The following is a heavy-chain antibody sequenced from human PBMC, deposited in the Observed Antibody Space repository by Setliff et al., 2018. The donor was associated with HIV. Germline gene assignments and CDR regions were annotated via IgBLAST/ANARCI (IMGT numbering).Heavy chain of an antibody. J-gene: IGHJ5*02. V-gene: IGHV4-34*01. CDR3: ARDRLYGDYGGYGFDP. D-gene: IGHD4-17*01. CDR1: GGSFSGYY. CDR2: INHTGST. Sequence: SETLSLTCAVYGGSFSGYYWSWIRQPPGKGLEWIGEINHTGSTNYNPSLKSRVTISVDTSKNQFSLKLSSVAAADTAVYYCARDRLYGDYGGYGFDPWGQGTLVTVSS.